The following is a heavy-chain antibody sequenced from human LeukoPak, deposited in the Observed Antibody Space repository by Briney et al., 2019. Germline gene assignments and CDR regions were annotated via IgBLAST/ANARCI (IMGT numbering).Heavy chain of an antibody. Sequence: GGSLRLSCAASGFTFSSYAMSWVRQAPGKGLEWVSAISGSGGSTYYADSVKGRFTISRDNSKNTLYLQMNSLRAEDTAVYYCAKGTSCSGGSCYSPPPNRFDPWGQGTLVTVSS. CDR2: ISGSGGST. CDR1: GFTFSSYA. CDR3: AKGTSCSGGSCYSPPPNRFDP. D-gene: IGHD2-15*01. V-gene: IGHV3-23*01. J-gene: IGHJ5*02.